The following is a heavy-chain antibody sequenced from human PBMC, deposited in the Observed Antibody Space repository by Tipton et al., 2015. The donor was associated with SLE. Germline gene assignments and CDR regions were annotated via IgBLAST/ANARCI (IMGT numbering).Heavy chain of an antibody. V-gene: IGHV3-21*01. J-gene: IGHJ4*02. Sequence: SLRLSCAASGFTFSSYSMNWVRQAPGKGLEWVSSISSSSSYIYYADSVKGRFTISRDNAKNSLYLQMNSLRAEDTAVYYCARGSDGSSSWYGEDYWGQGTLVTVSS. CDR3: ARGSDGSSSWYGEDY. CDR2: ISSSSSYI. CDR1: GFTFSSYS. D-gene: IGHD6-13*01.